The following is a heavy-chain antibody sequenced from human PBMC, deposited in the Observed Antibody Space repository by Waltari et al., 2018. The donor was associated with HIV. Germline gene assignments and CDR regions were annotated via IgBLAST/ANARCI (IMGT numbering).Heavy chain of an antibody. CDR1: GGSIIIYY. D-gene: IGHD1-26*01. CDR2: IYYSGST. V-gene: IGHV4-59*01. J-gene: IGHJ4*02. Sequence: QGQIQESRQGLVRPSENLSLPCTLSGGSIIIYYCSWIRQPPGKGLEWIGYIYYSGSTNYNPSLKSRVTISVDTSKNQFSLKLSSVTAADTAVYYCARSGSYRGYFDYWGQGTLVTVSS. CDR3: ARSGSYRGYFDY.